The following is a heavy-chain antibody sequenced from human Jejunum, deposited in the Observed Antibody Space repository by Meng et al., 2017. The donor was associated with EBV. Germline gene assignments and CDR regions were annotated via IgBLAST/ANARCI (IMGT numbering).Heavy chain of an antibody. Sequence: QAQVQKWGAGPLRPSATLSLTCAAYGGSFSDYYWSWIRQPPGKGLEWIGEIDHSGRTNYNPSLKSRVTLSLLTSKDHFSLRLSSVTAADTAVYYCATFNCTVGTCSFDSWGQGTLVTVSS. CDR1: GGSFSDYY. CDR2: IDHSGRT. V-gene: IGHV4-34*01. D-gene: IGHD2-8*02. CDR3: ATFNCTVGTCSFDS. J-gene: IGHJ4*02.